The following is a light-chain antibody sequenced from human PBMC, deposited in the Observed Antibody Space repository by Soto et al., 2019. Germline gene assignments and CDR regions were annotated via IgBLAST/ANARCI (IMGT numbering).Light chain of an antibody. J-gene: IGKJ5*01. Sequence: EMVLTQSPGTLSLSPGERATLSCRASQSISSNSLAWYQQKPGQAPRLFIYGASSRATGIPDRFSGSGSGTHFTLTICRLEPEDFALYYCQQYGSSPRITFGQGTRLEIK. CDR1: QSISSNS. V-gene: IGKV3-20*01. CDR3: QQYGSSPRIT. CDR2: GAS.